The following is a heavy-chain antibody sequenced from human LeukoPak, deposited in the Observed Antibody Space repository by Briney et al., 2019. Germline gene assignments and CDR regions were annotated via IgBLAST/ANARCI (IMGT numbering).Heavy chain of an antibody. CDR1: GFTFSTYS. Sequence: PGGSLRLSCAASGFTFSTYSMNWVRQAPGKGLEWVSYISSGATAIYYAASVKGRFTISRDNAKNSLYLQMNSLRDEDTAMYYCARDPSAFDIWGQGTMVTVSS. V-gene: IGHV3-48*02. J-gene: IGHJ3*02. CDR3: ARDPSAFDI. CDR2: ISSGATAI.